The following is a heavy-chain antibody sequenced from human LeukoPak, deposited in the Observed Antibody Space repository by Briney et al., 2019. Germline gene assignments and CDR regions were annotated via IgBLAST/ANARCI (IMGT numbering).Heavy chain of an antibody. J-gene: IGHJ4*02. CDR3: AKDLTVVPAAIGSDY. CDR2: ISGSGGST. CDR1: GFTFSSYA. D-gene: IGHD2-2*02. V-gene: IGHV3-23*01. Sequence: PGGSLRLSCAASGFTFSSYAMSWVRQAPGKGLEWVSAISGSGGSTYYADSVKGRFTISRGNSKNTLYLQMNSLRAEDTAVYYCAKDLTVVPAAIGSDYWGQGTLVTVSS.